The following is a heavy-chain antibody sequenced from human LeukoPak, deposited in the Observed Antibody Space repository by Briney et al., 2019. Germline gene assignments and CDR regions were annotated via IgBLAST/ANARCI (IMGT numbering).Heavy chain of an antibody. CDR2: IYYSGST. Sequence: SETLSLTCTVSGASLSVSGRNWGWVRQPPGKGLEWIASIYYSGSTYYSPSLESRVTMSVDTSKNQFSLKLSSVTAADTAVYYCARVRSSSWFDPWGQGTLVTVSS. V-gene: IGHV4-39*07. J-gene: IGHJ5*02. D-gene: IGHD6-6*01. CDR3: ARVRSSSWFDP. CDR1: GASLSVSGRN.